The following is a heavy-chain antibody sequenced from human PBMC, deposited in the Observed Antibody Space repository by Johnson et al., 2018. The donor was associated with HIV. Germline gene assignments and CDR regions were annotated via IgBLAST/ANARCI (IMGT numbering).Heavy chain of an antibody. CDR1: GFT. V-gene: IGHV3-7*04. CDR2: IKQDGSEK. CDR3: ARGVMTFDAFDI. J-gene: IGHJ3*02. Sequence: VQLVESGGGVVQPGRSLRLSCAASGFTFRQAPGRGLEWVANIKQDGSEKYYVGSVRGRFTISRDNAKNSLYLQMNSLRAEDTAVYYCARGVMTFDAFDIWGQGTMVTVSS. D-gene: IGHD2-21*01.